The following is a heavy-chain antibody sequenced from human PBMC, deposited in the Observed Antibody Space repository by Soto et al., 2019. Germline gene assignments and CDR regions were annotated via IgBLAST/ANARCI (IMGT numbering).Heavy chain of an antibody. CDR2: IRWNSEAI. Sequence: EVRLVESGGGLVQPGRSLRLSCAASGFTFDDYAMHWVRQAPGKGLEWVSGIRWNSEAIGYADSVRGRFTVSRDNAKNSLFLLMNSLRAEDTAFYFCAKDIGDGVLTRAFDVWGRGTVVTVSS. CDR3: AKDIGDGVLTRAFDV. D-gene: IGHD3-3*01. V-gene: IGHV3-9*01. J-gene: IGHJ3*01. CDR1: GFTFDDYA.